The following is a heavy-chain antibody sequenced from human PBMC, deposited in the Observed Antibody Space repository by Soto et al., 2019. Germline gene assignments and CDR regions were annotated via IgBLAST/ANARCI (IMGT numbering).Heavy chain of an antibody. J-gene: IGHJ4*02. CDR1: GFDVSNTD. V-gene: IGHV3-66*01. CDR2: IYSGGYT. CDR3: AREAIIVSADHEYDFDY. Sequence: EVQLVESGGDLVKRGGSLRLSCAASGFDVSNTDMSWVRQAPGKGLEWVSVIYSGGYTNYADSVKGRFIVSRDSPKNTLYLQMESLRAEDTAVYYCAREAIIVSADHEYDFDYWGQGTLVTVSS. D-gene: IGHD3-22*01.